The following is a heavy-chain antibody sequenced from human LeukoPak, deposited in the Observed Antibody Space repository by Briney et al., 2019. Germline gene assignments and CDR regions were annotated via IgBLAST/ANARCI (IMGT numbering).Heavy chain of an antibody. CDR1: GFTFDDYG. CDR3: AKDKWYYDSSGCDY. J-gene: IGHJ4*02. V-gene: IGHV3-43*02. D-gene: IGHD3-22*01. CDR2: ISGDGGST. Sequence: GGSLRLSCAASGFTFDDYGMSWVRQAPGKCLEWVSLISGDGGSTYYADSVKGRFTISRDNSKNSLYLQMNSLRTEDTALYYCAKDKWYYDSSGCDYWGQGTLVTVSS.